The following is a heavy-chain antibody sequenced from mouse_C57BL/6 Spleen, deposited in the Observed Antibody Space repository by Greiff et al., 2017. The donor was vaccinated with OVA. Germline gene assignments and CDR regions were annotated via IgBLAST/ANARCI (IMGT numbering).Heavy chain of an antibody. D-gene: IGHD4-1*01. J-gene: IGHJ1*03. Sequence: QVQLQQPGAELVKPGASVKLSCKASGYTFTSYWMHWVKQRPGQGLEWIGMIHPNSGSTNYNEKFKSKATLTVDKSSSTAYMQLSSLTSEDSAVYYCASGTGTWYFDVWGTGTTVTVSS. CDR3: ASGTGTWYFDV. V-gene: IGHV1-64*01. CDR2: IHPNSGST. CDR1: GYTFTSYW.